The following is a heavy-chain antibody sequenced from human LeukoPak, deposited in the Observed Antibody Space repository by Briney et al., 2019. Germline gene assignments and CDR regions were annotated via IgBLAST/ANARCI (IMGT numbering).Heavy chain of an antibody. V-gene: IGHV1-69*01. CDR2: IIPIFGTA. CDR3: ARGTTYYYGSGSYPWFDP. Sequence: SVKVSCKASGGTFSSYAISWVRQAPGQGLEWMGGIIPIFGTANYAQKFQGRVTITADESTSTAYMELSSLRSEDTAVYYCARGTTYYYGSGSYPWFDPWGQGTLVTVSS. J-gene: IGHJ5*02. CDR1: GGTFSSYA. D-gene: IGHD3-10*01.